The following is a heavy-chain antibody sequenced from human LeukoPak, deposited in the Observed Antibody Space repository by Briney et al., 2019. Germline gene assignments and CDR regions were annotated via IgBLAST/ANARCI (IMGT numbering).Heavy chain of an antibody. CDR3: ARHPRRWGTMVRGNGEYFQH. Sequence: SETLSLTCTVSGGSVSSGSYYWGWIRQPPGKGLEWIGSIYYSGSTYYNPSLKSRVTISVDASKNQFSLKLSSVTAADTAVYYCARHPRRWGTMVRGNGEYFQHWGQGTLVTVSS. CDR1: GGSVSSGSYY. J-gene: IGHJ1*01. CDR2: IYYSGST. D-gene: IGHD3-10*01. V-gene: IGHV4-39*01.